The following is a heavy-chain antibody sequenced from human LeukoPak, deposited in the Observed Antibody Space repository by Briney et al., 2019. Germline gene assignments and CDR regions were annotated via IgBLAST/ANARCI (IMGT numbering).Heavy chain of an antibody. CDR1: GGSISSYY. D-gene: IGHD6-19*01. J-gene: IGHJ4*02. CDR2: INHSGST. CDR3: ALRASSGWLSIDY. V-gene: IGHV4-34*01. Sequence: PSETLSLTCTVSGGSISSYYWSWIRQPPGKGLEWIGEINHSGSTNYNPSLKSRVTISVDTSKNQFSLKLSSVTAADTAVHYCALRASSGWLSIDYWGQGTLVTVSP.